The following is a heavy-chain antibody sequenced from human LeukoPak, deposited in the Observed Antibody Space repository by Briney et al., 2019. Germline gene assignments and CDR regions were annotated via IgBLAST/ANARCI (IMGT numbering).Heavy chain of an antibody. D-gene: IGHD3-22*01. CDR3: ARDYVRYYYDSSGYCDY. Sequence: ASVKVSCKASGYTFTSYDINWVRQATGQGLEWMGWMNPNSGNTGYAQKLQGRVTMTTDTSTSTAYMELRSLRSDDTAVYYCARDYVRYYYDSSGYCDYWGQGTLVTVSS. CDR1: GYTFTSYD. J-gene: IGHJ4*02. CDR2: MNPNSGNT. V-gene: IGHV1-8*01.